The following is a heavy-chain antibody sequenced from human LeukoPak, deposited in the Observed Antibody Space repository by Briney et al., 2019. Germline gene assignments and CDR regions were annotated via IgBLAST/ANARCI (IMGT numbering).Heavy chain of an antibody. CDR1: GFTFSDYY. J-gene: IGHJ4*02. D-gene: IGHD1-26*01. CDR3: AHSGVYCGSAVDY. Sequence: GGSLRLSCAASGFTFSDYYMSWIRQAPGKGLEWVSYISSSGSTIYYADSVKGRFTISRDNAKNSLYLQMDSLRAEDTAVYYCAHSGVYCGSAVDYWGQGTLVTVSS. V-gene: IGHV3-11*01. CDR2: ISSSGSTI.